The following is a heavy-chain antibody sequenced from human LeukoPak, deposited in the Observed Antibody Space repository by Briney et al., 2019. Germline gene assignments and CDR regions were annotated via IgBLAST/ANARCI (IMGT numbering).Heavy chain of an antibody. CDR2: ISGGGGST. Sequence: GGSLRLSCAASGFTFSSYAMSWVRQAPGKGLEWVSAISGGGGSTYYADSVKGRFTISRDNSKNTLYLQMNSLRAEDTAVYYCAKGVVYDFWSGHTKYNWFDPWGQGTLVTVSS. J-gene: IGHJ5*02. D-gene: IGHD3-3*01. V-gene: IGHV3-23*01. CDR3: AKGVVYDFWSGHTKYNWFDP. CDR1: GFTFSSYA.